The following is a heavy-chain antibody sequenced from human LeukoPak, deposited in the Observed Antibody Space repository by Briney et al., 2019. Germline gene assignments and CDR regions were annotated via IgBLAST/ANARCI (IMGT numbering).Heavy chain of an antibody. V-gene: IGHV3-74*01. CDR1: GFIFSSYW. Sequence: GGSLRLSCAASGFIFSSYWMHWFRQGPGKGLVWVSRISTDGSSTSYADSVKGRFTISRDNAKNTLYLQMDSLRAEDSAVYYCARVRSGTWNGYEYWGQGTLVTVSS. J-gene: IGHJ4*02. CDR3: ARVRSGTWNGYEY. CDR2: ISTDGSST. D-gene: IGHD3-3*01.